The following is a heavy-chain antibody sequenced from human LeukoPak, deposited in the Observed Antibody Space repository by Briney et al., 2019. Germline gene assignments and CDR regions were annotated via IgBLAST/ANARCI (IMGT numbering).Heavy chain of an antibody. CDR2: INPNSGGT. Sequence: GASVKVSCKASGYTFSGYYVHWVRQAPGQGLEWMGWINPNSGGTHYAQKFQGRVTLTRDTSIHTAYMELSRLRSDDTAVYYCARDKSPVNPVNYYYFCMDVWGKGTTVTVSS. V-gene: IGHV1-2*02. CDR1: GYTFSGYY. CDR3: ARDKSPVNPVNYYYFCMDV. D-gene: IGHD4-23*01. J-gene: IGHJ6*03.